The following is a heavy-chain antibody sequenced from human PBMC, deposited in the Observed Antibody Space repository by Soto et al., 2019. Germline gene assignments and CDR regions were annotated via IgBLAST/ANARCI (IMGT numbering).Heavy chain of an antibody. CDR3: TLTYHYGSESYYFQY. J-gene: IGHJ1*01. D-gene: IGHD3-10*01. Sequence: PGGSLRHSCAASGFSFRNAWMNWVRQAPGRGLEWVGRIKSKADGGTTDYAAPVRDRFIISRDDSKNTLYLQMNSLEIEDTAVYYCTLTYHYGSESYYFQYWGQGTLVTVSS. V-gene: IGHV3-15*07. CDR2: IKSKADGGTT. CDR1: GFSFRNAW.